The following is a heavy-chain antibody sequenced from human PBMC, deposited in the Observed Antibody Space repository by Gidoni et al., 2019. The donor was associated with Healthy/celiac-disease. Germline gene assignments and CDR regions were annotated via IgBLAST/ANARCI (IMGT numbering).Heavy chain of an antibody. Sequence: QVQLQQWGAGLLKPSETLSLTCAVYGGSFSGYYCVWIRKPPGKGLEWIGEINHSGSTNYNPSLKSRVTISVDTSKNQFSLKLSSVTAADTAVYYCASYDFWSGYYFDYWGQGTLVTVSS. CDR3: ASYDFWSGYYFDY. V-gene: IGHV4-34*01. CDR2: INHSGST. J-gene: IGHJ4*02. CDR1: GGSFSGYY. D-gene: IGHD3-3*01.